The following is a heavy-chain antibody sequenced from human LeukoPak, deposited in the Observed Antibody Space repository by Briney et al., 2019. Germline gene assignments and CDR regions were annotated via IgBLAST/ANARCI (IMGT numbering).Heavy chain of an antibody. D-gene: IGHD1-1*01. J-gene: IGHJ4*02. CDR1: GDSINNYF. CDR3: AIDANARAWDY. CDR2: IYSSGTT. Sequence: PSETLSPSCTVSGDSINNYFSTWIRQPAGKGLEWIGRIYSSGTTNYNPSLKSRLIMSVDTSKNQFSLNLSSVTAAATAVYYCAIDANARAWDYWGQGILVTVSS. V-gene: IGHV4-4*07.